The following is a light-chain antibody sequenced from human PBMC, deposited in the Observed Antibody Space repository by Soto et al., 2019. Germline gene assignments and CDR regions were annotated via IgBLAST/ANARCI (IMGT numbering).Light chain of an antibody. CDR1: QSVSSN. V-gene: IGKV3-15*01. CDR2: GAS. CDR3: QQFHTYPVT. Sequence: EIVMTQSPAALSVSPGERATLSCRVSQSVSSNLAWYQQKPGQAPRLLIYGASTRATGIPARFSGSGSGTEFTLTISSLQAEDFATYYCQQFHTYPVTFGQGTRLEIK. J-gene: IGKJ5*01.